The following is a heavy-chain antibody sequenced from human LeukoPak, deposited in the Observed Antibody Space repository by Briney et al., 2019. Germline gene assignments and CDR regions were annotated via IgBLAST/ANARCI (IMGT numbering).Heavy chain of an antibody. CDR3: ARGIVGATDY. D-gene: IGHD1-26*01. V-gene: IGHV1-2*02. J-gene: IGHJ4*02. CDR2: INPNSGGA. CDR1: GYTFXGYY. Sequence: GYTFXGYYXXXVRQAPGQGLEWMGWINPNSGGANYAQKFQGRVTMTRDTSISTAYMELSRLRSDDTAVYYCARGIVGATDYWGQGTLVTVSS.